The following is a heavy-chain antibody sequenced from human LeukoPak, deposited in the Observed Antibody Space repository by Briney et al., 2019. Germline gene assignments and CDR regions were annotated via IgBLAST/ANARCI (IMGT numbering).Heavy chain of an antibody. CDR1: GGSISSTNYY. CDR3: AREGGPYRPLDY. Sequence: PSETLSLTCTVSGGSISSTNYYWGWIRQPPGKGLEWIGEVNLQGSTNYNPSLMGRVAIAVDTSENHISLQLTSVTAADTAVYYCAREGGPYRPLDYSGQGTLVTVSS. CDR2: VNLQGST. J-gene: IGHJ4*02. V-gene: IGHV4-39*07.